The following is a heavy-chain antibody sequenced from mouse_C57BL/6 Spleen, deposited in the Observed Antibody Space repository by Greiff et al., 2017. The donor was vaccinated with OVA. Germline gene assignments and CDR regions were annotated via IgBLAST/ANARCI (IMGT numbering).Heavy chain of an antibody. V-gene: IGHV10-1*01. J-gene: IGHJ4*01. D-gene: IGHD1-1*01. Sequence: EVMLVESGGGLVQPKGSLKLSCAASGFSFNTYALNWVRQAPGKGLEWVARIRSKSNNYATYYADSVKDRFTISRDDSESMLYLQMNNLKTEDTAMYYGVGPLYYGSTYAMDYWGQGTSVTVAS. CDR3: VGPLYYGSTYAMDY. CDR1: GFSFNTYA. CDR2: IRSKSNNYAT.